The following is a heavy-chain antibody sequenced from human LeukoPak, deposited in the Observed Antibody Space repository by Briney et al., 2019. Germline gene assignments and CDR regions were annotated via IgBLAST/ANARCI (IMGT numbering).Heavy chain of an antibody. CDR3: ARSSSWYYFDY. J-gene: IGHJ4*02. Sequence: GASVTVSCTASGYTFTSYYMHWVRQAPGQGLEWMGIINPSGGSTSYAQKFQGRVTMTRDTSTSTVYMELSSLRSEDTAVYYCARSSSWYYFDYWGQGTLVTVSS. V-gene: IGHV1-46*01. D-gene: IGHD6-13*01. CDR1: GYTFTSYY. CDR2: INPSGGST.